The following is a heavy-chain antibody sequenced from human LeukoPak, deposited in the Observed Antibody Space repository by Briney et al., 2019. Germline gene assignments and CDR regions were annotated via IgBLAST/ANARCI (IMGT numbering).Heavy chain of an antibody. Sequence: GGSLRLSCAASGFSVSSNYMSWVRQAPGKGLEWVSVIYSGGSTYYADSVKGRFTISRDNSKNTLYLQMNSLRAEDTAVYYCARDSRNYYDSSGYYPFDWADAFDIWGQGTMVTVSS. J-gene: IGHJ3*02. CDR1: GFSVSSNY. CDR2: IYSGGST. CDR3: ARDSRNYYDSSGYYPFDWADAFDI. D-gene: IGHD3-22*01. V-gene: IGHV3-53*01.